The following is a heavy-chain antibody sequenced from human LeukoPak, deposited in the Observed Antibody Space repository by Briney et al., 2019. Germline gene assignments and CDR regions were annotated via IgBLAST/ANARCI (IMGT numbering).Heavy chain of an antibody. CDR2: ISGSGGST. CDR3: AKRSRATGSPHFDY. V-gene: IGHV3-23*01. D-gene: IGHD3-10*01. J-gene: IGHJ4*02. CDR1: GFTFSSYA. Sequence: GGSLRLSCAASGFTFSSYAMSWVRQAPGEGLEWVSAISGSGGSTYYADSVKGRFTISRDNSKNTLYLQMNSLRAEDTAVYYCAKRSRATGSPHFDYWGREPWSPSPQ.